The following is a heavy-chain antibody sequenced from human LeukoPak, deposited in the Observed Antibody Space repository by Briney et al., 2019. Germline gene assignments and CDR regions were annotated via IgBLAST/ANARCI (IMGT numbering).Heavy chain of an antibody. J-gene: IGHJ4*02. CDR2: TYYRSKWYN. Sequence: SPTLSLTCAISGDSVSSNSAAWNWLRQSPSRGLEWLGRTYYRSKWYNHYAVSVKSRITINQDTSNNHVSLQLNSVTPEDTAVYYCARSNSGTIDYWGQGTLVTVSS. D-gene: IGHD6-19*01. CDR1: GDSVSSNSAA. CDR3: ARSNSGTIDY. V-gene: IGHV6-1*01.